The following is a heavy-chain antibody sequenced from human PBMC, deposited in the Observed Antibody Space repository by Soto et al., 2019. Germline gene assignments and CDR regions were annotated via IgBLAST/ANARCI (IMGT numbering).Heavy chain of an antibody. J-gene: IGHJ3*01. V-gene: IGHV3-73*02. D-gene: IGHD4-17*01. CDR3: ARRPEAIYGERADDV. CDR2: IRSKTYSYAT. Sequence: EVQLVESGGGLVQPGGSLTLSCAASGFTFSGSAVDWVRQASGKGLEWVGRIRSKTYSYATAYAASMEGRFTISRDDSKNSAYLQMSSLKTEDTAMYYCARRPEAIYGERADDVWGRGTMVTVSS. CDR1: GFTFSGSA.